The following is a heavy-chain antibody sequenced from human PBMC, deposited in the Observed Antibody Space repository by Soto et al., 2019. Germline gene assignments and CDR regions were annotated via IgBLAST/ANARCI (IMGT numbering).Heavy chain of an antibody. J-gene: IGHJ1*01. CDR2: IHPSGDT. CDR3: VRGYCTTSPCSGDFQF. D-gene: IGHD2-15*01. Sequence: GSVHVSCAASLFNLSHYLLDCVREAPGQGIEWMGMIHPSGDTGYAQKFRGRVTMTIDTSTTTSYMELRNLTSEDTAVYFSVRGYCTTSPCSGDFQFWGQGTMVPV. V-gene: IGHV1-46*01. CDR1: LFNLSHYL.